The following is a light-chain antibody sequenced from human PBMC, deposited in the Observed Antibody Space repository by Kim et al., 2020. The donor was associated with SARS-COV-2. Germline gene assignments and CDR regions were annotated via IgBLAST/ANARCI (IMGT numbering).Light chain of an antibody. Sequence: GQSVTSSCTGTRSDIGGYDRVSWYQQSPGTAPKLLIYEVTNRPSGVPDRFSGPKSGSTASLTIAGLLTEDEADYYCSSFTDSTTVIFGGGTKVTVL. CDR2: EVT. CDR1: RSDIGGYDR. CDR3: SSFTDSTTVI. V-gene: IGLV2-18*02. J-gene: IGLJ2*01.